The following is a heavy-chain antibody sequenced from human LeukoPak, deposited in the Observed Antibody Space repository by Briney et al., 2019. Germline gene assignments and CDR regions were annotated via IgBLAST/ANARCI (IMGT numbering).Heavy chain of an antibody. V-gene: IGHV3-21*01. CDR2: ISSSSSYI. Sequence: GGSLRLSCAASGFTFSSYAMSWVRQAPGKGLEWVSSISSSSSYIYYADSVKGRFTISRDNAKNSLYLQMNSLRAEDTAVYYCARYSSGWPFDYWGPGTLVTVSS. CDR1: GFTFSSYA. J-gene: IGHJ4*02. CDR3: ARYSSGWPFDY. D-gene: IGHD2-21*01.